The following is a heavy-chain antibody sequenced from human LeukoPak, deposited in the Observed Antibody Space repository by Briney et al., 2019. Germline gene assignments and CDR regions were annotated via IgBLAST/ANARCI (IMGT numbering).Heavy chain of an antibody. CDR1: GFTFSSYS. Sequence: GGSLRLSCAASGFTFSSYSTNWVRQAPGKGLEWVSSISSSSSYIYYADSVKGRFTISRDNAKNSLYLQMNSLRAEDTAVYYCASSMVRGVIYYYYGMDVWGQGTTVTVSS. V-gene: IGHV3-21*04. J-gene: IGHJ6*02. D-gene: IGHD3-10*01. CDR3: ASSMVRGVIYYYYGMDV. CDR2: ISSSSSYI.